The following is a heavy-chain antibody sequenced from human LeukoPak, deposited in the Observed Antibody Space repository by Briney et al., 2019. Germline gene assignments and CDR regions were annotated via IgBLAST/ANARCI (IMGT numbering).Heavy chain of an antibody. J-gene: IGHJ5*02. V-gene: IGHV3-30*18. D-gene: IGHD4-17*01. CDR2: ISYDGSNK. CDR1: GFTFSSYG. Sequence: GRSLRLSCAASGFTFSSYGMHWVRQAPGRGLEWVAVISYDGSNKYYADSVKGRFTISRDNSKNTLYLQMNSLRAEDTAVYYCAKASTARGGWFDPWGQGTLVTVSS. CDR3: AKASTARGGWFDP.